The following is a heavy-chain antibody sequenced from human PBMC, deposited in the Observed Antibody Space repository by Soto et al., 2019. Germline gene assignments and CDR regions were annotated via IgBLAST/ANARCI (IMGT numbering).Heavy chain of an antibody. CDR3: TRVWSYLSNFDY. V-gene: IGHV3-49*03. CDR1: GFTFGDYA. CDR2: IRSKAYGGTT. Sequence: GGSLRLSCTASGFTFGDYAMSWFRQAPGKGLEWVGFIRSKAYGGTTEHAASVKGRFTISRDDSKSIAYLQMNSLKTEDTAVYYCTRVWSYLSNFDYWGQGTLVTVSS. J-gene: IGHJ4*02. D-gene: IGHD1-26*01.